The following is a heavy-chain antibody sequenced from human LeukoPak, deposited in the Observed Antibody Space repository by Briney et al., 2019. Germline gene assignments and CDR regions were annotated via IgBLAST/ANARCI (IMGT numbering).Heavy chain of an antibody. CDR1: GFTFSSYS. CDR2: ISSSSSYI. J-gene: IGHJ4*02. V-gene: IGHV3-21*01. CDR3: ARASGWAFDY. D-gene: IGHD6-19*01. Sequence: GGSLRLSCAASGFTFSSYSMNWVRQAPGKGLEWVSSISSSSSYIYYADSVKGRFTISRDNAKNSLYLQMNGLRAEDTAVYYCARASGWAFDYWGQGTLVTVSS.